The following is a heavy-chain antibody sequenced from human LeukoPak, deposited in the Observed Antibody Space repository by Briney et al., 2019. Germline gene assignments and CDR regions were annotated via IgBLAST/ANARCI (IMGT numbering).Heavy chain of an antibody. J-gene: IGHJ4*02. CDR3: ATAHYSPYFDY. Sequence: PGGSLRLSCAASGFTFSSNAMSWVRQAPGKGLEWVSGITGSGDNTYYTESVKGRFTISRDNSKNTLYLEMNSLRAEDTAVYYCATAHYSPYFDYWGQGTLVTVSS. D-gene: IGHD3-10*01. CDR1: GFTFSSNA. CDR2: ITGSGDNT. V-gene: IGHV3-23*01.